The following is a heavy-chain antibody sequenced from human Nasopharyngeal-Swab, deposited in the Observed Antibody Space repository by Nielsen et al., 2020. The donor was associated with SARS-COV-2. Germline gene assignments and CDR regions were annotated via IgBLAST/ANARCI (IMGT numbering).Heavy chain of an antibody. CDR2: IYYSGST. V-gene: IGHV4-59*01. Sequence: SETLSLTCTVSGGSISSYYWSWIRQPPGKGLEWIGYIYYSGSTNYSPSLKSRVTISVDTSKNQFSLKLSSVTAADTAVYYCARDPRVYYYDRSTSWYFDLWGRGTLVTVSS. D-gene: IGHD3-22*01. CDR3: ARDPRVYYYDRSTSWYFDL. J-gene: IGHJ2*01. CDR1: GGSISSYY.